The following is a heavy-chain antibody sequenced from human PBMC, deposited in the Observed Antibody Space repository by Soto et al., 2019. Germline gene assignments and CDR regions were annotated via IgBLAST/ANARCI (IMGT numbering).Heavy chain of an antibody. Sequence: VGSLRLSCAASGFTFSSYAMHWVRQAPGKGLEWVAVISYDGSNKYYADSVKGRFTISRDNSKNTLYLQMNSLRAEDTAVYYCARYHSFGITIFGVAGFDYWGQGTLVTVSS. D-gene: IGHD3-3*01. V-gene: IGHV3-30-3*01. CDR2: ISYDGSNK. CDR3: ARYHSFGITIFGVAGFDY. J-gene: IGHJ4*02. CDR1: GFTFSSYA.